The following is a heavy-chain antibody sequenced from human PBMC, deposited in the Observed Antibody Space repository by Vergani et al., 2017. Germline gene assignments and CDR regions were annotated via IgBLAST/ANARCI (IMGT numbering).Heavy chain of an antibody. J-gene: IGHJ1*01. CDR1: GFTFDTYT. CDR2: ISRGGGDI. V-gene: IGHV3-23*01. D-gene: IGHD3-10*01. Sequence: EVQLLESGGGLVQPGGSRRLSCAGAGFTFDTYTMAYVRQAPGKGLEWVATISRGGGDIFYAVSVKGRFTISRDNSKNTLFLQMNSLKDEDTAVYYCTTAWGLYYLHGEYFQYWGRGTLVSVSS. CDR3: TTAWGLYYLHGEYFQY.